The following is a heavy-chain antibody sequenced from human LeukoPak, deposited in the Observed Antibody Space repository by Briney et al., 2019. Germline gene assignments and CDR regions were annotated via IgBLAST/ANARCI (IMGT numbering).Heavy chain of an antibody. D-gene: IGHD1-1*01. CDR2: INPSGGST. J-gene: IGHJ4*02. CDR1: GYTFTSYY. CDR3: ARDPPAGTTSLGFDY. Sequence: ASVKVSCKASGYTFTSYYMHWVRPAPGQGLEWMGIINPSGGSTSYAQKFQGRVTMTRDTSTSTVYMELSSLRSEDTAVYYCARDPPAGTTSLGFDYWGQGTLVTVSS. V-gene: IGHV1-46*01.